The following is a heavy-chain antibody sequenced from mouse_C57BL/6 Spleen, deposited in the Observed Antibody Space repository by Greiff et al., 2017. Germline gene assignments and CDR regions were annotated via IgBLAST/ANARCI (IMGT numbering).Heavy chain of an antibody. J-gene: IGHJ3*01. D-gene: IGHD6-1*01. Sequence: VQLQQSGAELVRPGTSVKVSCKASGYAFTNYLIEWVKQRPGQGLEWIGVINPGSGGTNYNEKFKGKATLTADKSSSNAYMQLSSLTSEDSAVYFCARHGQGFAYWGQGTLVTVSA. CDR3: ARHGQGFAY. CDR1: GYAFTNYL. CDR2: INPGSGGT. V-gene: IGHV1-54*01.